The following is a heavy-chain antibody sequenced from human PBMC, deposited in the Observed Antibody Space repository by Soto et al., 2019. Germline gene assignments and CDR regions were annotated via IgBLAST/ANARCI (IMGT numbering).Heavy chain of an antibody. CDR3: AKDINDFWSGPIDY. V-gene: IGHV3-9*01. CDR1: GFTFDDYA. Sequence: EVQLVESGGGLVQPGRSLRLSCAASGFTFDDYAMHWVRQAPGKGLEWVSGISWNSGSIGYADSVKGRFTISRDNAKNSLYLQMNSLRAEDTASYYCAKDINDFWSGPIDYWGQGTLVTVSS. CDR2: ISWNSGSI. D-gene: IGHD3-3*01. J-gene: IGHJ4*02.